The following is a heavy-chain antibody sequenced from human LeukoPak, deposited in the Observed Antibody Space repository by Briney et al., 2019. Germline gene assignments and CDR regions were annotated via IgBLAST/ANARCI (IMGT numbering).Heavy chain of an antibody. CDR3: ARSSVASYGLPDY. CDR1: GESMIGHY. J-gene: IGHJ4*02. CDR2: IHHSGGT. D-gene: IGHD5-18*01. V-gene: IGHV4-34*01. Sequence: SETLSLTCAVYGESMIGHYWTWIRQPPGKRLEWIGEIHHSGGTNSNPSLKNRVTMSIDMSKNQFSLKLNSVTAADTAVYYCARSSVASYGLPDYWGQGTLVTVSS.